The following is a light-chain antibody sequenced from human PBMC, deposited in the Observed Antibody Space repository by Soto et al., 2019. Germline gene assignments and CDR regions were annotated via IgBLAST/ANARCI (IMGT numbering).Light chain of an antibody. J-gene: IGLJ2*01. V-gene: IGLV1-44*01. CDR1: SSNIGSNS. CDR2: SNN. CDR3: VAWDDSLNGVV. Sequence: QSVLTQPPSASGTPGQRVTISCSGSSSNIGSNSVNWYQQLPGTAPKLLIYSNNQWPSGVPDRFSGSKSGTSASLAISGLQSEDEADYYCVAWDDSLNGVVFGGGTKLTVL.